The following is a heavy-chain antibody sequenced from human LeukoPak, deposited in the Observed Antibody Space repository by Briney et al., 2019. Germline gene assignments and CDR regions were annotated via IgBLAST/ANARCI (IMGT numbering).Heavy chain of an antibody. CDR1: GFIFSTYA. V-gene: IGHV3-23*01. CDR3: AKDLGPYSYGSLHYFDY. J-gene: IGHJ4*02. Sequence: GGSLRLSCAASGFIFSTYAMSWVRQAPGKGLEWVSAISGSGGSTYYADSVKGRFTISRDNSKNTLYLQMNSLRAEDTAVYYCAKDLGPYSYGSLHYFDYWGQGTLVTVSS. D-gene: IGHD5-18*01. CDR2: ISGSGGST.